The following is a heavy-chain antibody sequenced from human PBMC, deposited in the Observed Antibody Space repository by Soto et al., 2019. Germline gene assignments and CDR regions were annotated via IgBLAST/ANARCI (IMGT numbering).Heavy chain of an antibody. CDR1: GFSLSTSGVG. V-gene: IGHV2-5*01. D-gene: IGHD3-22*01. CDR3: AHLDYYDSSALFDN. J-gene: IGHJ4*02. CDR2: IYWNDDK. Sequence: SGPTLVNPTQTLTLTCTFSGFSLSTSGVGVGWIRQPPGKALEWLALIYWNDDKRYSPSLKSRLTITKDTSKNQVVLTMTNMDPVDTATYYCAHLDYYDSSALFDNWGLGTLVTVSS.